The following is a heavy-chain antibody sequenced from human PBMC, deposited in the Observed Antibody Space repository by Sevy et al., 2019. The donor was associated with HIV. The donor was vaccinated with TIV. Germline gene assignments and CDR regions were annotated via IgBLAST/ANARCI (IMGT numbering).Heavy chain of an antibody. Sequence: GSLRLSCAASGFTFSSYGMHWVRQAPGKGLEWEAVISYDGSNKYYADYVKGRFTISRDNSKNTLYLQMNSLRAEDTAVYYCAKAQTAMVTYFDYWGQGTLVTVSS. CDR2: ISYDGSNK. J-gene: IGHJ4*02. V-gene: IGHV3-30*18. CDR1: GFTFSSYG. CDR3: AKAQTAMVTYFDY. D-gene: IGHD5-18*01.